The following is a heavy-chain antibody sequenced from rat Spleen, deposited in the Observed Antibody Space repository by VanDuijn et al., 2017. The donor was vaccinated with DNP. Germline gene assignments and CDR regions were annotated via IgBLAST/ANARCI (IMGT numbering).Heavy chain of an antibody. J-gene: IGHJ2*01. V-gene: IGHV5-46*01. D-gene: IGHD1-1*01. CDR3: ARVGGYYSGEAFDY. Sequence: EVQLIESGGGLVLPGRSMKLSCAASGFTFSHFPMAWVRQAPTKGLEWVSTISTSGGDTFYRDSVKGRFTVSRDNAKNTLYLQMNSLRSEDTATYYCARVGGYYSGEAFDYWGQGVMVTVSS. CDR2: ISTSGGDT. CDR1: GFTFSHFP.